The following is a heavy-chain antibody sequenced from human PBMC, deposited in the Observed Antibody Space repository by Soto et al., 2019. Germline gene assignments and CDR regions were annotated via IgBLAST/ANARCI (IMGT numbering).Heavy chain of an antibody. Sequence: SETLSLTCAVSGYSISSGYYWGWIRQPPGKGLEWIGNIYFSGSTYYNPSLKSRVTISVDTSKNQFSLKLSSVTAADTAVYYCAREDIVVVPGAIRGYYYNGMDVWGQGTTVTVSS. CDR1: GYSISSGYY. J-gene: IGHJ6*02. D-gene: IGHD2-2*02. CDR2: IYFSGST. V-gene: IGHV4-38-2*02. CDR3: AREDIVVVPGAIRGYYYNGMDV.